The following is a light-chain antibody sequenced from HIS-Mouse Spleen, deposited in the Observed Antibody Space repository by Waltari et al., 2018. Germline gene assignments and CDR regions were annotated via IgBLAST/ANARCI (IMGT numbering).Light chain of an antibody. CDR1: SSNIGSNY. CDR2: RNN. J-gene: IGLJ1*01. CDR3: AAWDDSLSGYV. V-gene: IGLV1-47*01. Sequence: QSVLTQPPSASGTPGQRVTIPCSGSSSNIGSNYVYSYQQLPGTAPKLLIYRNNQRPSGVPDRFSGSKSGTSASLAISGLRSEDEADYYCAAWDDSLSGYVFGTGTKVTVL.